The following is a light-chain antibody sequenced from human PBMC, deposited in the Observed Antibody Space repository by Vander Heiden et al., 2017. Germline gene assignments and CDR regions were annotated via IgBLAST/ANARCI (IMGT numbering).Light chain of an antibody. V-gene: IGKV3-20*01. J-gene: IGKJ3*01. CDR1: QSVSSSY. Sequence: EIVLTQSPGTLSLSPGERATLSCRASQSVSSSYLAWYQQKPGQAPRLLIYGASSMATGIPDRFSGSGFWTDFTRTSIRLEPEDIAVYYGQQDCSSLTFGPWTKVDI. CDR2: GAS. CDR3: QQDCSSLT.